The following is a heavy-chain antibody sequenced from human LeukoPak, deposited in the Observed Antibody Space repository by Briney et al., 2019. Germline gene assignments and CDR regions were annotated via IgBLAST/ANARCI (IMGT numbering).Heavy chain of an antibody. J-gene: IGHJ4*02. CDR2: ISSSGSTI. CDR1: GFTFSDYY. Sequence: PGGSLRLSCAASGFTFSDYYMSWIRQAPGKGLEWVSYISSSGSTIYYADSVKGRFTISRDNAKNSLYLQMNSLRAEDTAVYYCAKGAVTETTCPSDYWGQGTLVTVSS. D-gene: IGHD1-7*01. V-gene: IGHV3-11*01. CDR3: AKGAVTETTCPSDY.